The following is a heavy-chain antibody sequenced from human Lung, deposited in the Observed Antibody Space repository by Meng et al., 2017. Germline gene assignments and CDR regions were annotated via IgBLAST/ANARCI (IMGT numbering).Heavy chain of an antibody. Sequence: QVQLPQWGAGLLKPSETLSLTCVVSGGSFSDYYWSWLRQPPGKGLEWIGEINHSGSTNYNPSLESRATISVDTSQNNLSLKLSSVTAADSAVYYCARGPTTMAHDFDYWGQGTLVTVSS. J-gene: IGHJ4*02. D-gene: IGHD4-11*01. CDR2: INHSGST. CDR3: ARGPTTMAHDFDY. CDR1: GGSFSDYY. V-gene: IGHV4-34*01.